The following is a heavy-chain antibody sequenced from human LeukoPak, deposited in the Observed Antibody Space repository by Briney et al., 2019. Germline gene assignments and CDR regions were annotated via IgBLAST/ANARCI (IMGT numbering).Heavy chain of an antibody. V-gene: IGHV3-11*04. J-gene: IGHJ5*02. CDR3: ARDVDSSSWYGWFDP. CDR2: ISSSGSTI. CDR1: GFTFSDYY. Sequence: GGSLRLSCAASGFTFSDYYMSWIRQAPGKGLEWVSYISSSGSTIYYADSVKGRFTISRDNAKNSLYLQMNSLRAEDTAVYYCARDVDSSSWYGWFDPWGQGTLVTVSS. D-gene: IGHD6-13*01.